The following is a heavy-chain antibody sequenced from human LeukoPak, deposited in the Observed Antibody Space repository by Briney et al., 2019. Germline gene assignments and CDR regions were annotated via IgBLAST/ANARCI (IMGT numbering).Heavy chain of an antibody. CDR3: ARDLEARYDILTGYSNGDYYYGMDV. V-gene: IGHV1-2*02. Sequence: ASVKVSCKASGYTFTGYYIHWVRQAPGQGLEWMGWINPNSGGTNYAQKFQGRVTMTRDTSISTAYMELSRLRSDDTAVYYCARDLEARYDILTGYSNGDYYYGMDVWGQGTTVTVSS. CDR2: INPNSGGT. CDR1: GYTFTGYY. J-gene: IGHJ6*02. D-gene: IGHD3-9*01.